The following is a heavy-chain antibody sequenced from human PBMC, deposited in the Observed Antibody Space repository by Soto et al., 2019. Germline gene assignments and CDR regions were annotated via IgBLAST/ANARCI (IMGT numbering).Heavy chain of an antibody. CDR1: GGTFSSYA. J-gene: IGHJ5*02. CDR3: ARGRIAVAGTEWFDP. D-gene: IGHD6-19*01. CDR2: IIPIFGTA. V-gene: IGHV1-69*13. Sequence: ASVKVSCKASGGTFSSYAISWVRQAPGQGLEWVGGIIPIFGTANYAQKFQGRVTITADESTSTAYMELSSLRSEDTAVYYRARGRIAVAGTEWFDPWGQGTLVTVSS.